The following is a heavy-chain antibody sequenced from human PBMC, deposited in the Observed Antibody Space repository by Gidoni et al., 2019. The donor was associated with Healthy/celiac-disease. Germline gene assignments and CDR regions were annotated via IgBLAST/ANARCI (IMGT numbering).Heavy chain of an antibody. CDR1: GFTFDDYA. J-gene: IGHJ4*02. Sequence: EVQLVESWGGLVQPGRSLRLSCAASGFTFDDYAMHWVRQAPGKGLEWVSGISWNSGSIGYADSVKGRFTISRDNAKNSLYLQMNSLRAEDTALYYCAKGRDPWELRCYFDYWGQGTLVTVSS. D-gene: IGHD1-26*01. CDR2: ISWNSGSI. V-gene: IGHV3-9*01. CDR3: AKGRDPWELRCYFDY.